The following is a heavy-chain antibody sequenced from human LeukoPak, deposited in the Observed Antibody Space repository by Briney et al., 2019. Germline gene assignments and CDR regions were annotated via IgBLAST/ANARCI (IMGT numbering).Heavy chain of an antibody. CDR3: ARGRRQWEELCYY. Sequence: PSETLSLTCAVYGGSFSGYYWSWIRQPPGKGLEWIGEINHSGSTNYNPSLKSRVTISVDTSKNQFSLKLSSVTAADTAVYYCARGRRQWEELCYYWGQGTLVTVSS. D-gene: IGHD1-26*01. J-gene: IGHJ4*02. V-gene: IGHV4-34*01. CDR1: GGSFSGYY. CDR2: INHSGST.